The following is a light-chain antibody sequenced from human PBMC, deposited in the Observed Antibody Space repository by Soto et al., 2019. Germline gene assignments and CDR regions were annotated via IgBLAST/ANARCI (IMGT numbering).Light chain of an antibody. V-gene: IGLV2-14*01. CDR3: CSYASSTSYV. CDR2: DVT. J-gene: IGLJ1*01. CDR1: SGDVGGCNF. Sequence: QSVLTRPAYVSGFPGQSITISCTGTSGDVGGCNFVSWYQQYPGKAPKLMIHDVTARPSGVSIRFSGSKSGTTASLTISGLQPEDEADYYCCSYASSTSYVFGTGTKVTVL.